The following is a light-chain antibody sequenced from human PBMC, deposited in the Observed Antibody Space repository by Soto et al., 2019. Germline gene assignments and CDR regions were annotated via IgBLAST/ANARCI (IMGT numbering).Light chain of an antibody. Sequence: EIVLTQSPATLSLSPGERATLSCRASQSISNYLAWYQQKPGQAPRLLIYVASNRATGIPARFSGSGSGTDFTLTISSLEPEDFAVYYCQQRSNWPPVTFGQGTKLEIK. CDR3: QQRSNWPPVT. CDR1: QSISNY. CDR2: VAS. V-gene: IGKV3-11*01. J-gene: IGKJ2*01.